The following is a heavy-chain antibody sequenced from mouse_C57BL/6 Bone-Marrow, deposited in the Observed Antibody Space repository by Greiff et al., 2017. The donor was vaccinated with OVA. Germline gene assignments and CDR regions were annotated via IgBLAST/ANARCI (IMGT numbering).Heavy chain of an antibody. CDR1: GYTFTSYW. V-gene: IGHV1-74*01. J-gene: IGHJ4*01. D-gene: IGHD2-4*01. CDR2: IHPSDSDT. CDR3: AIRRLRRYYAMDY. Sequence: VQLQQPGAELVKPGASVKVSCKASGYTFTSYWMHWVKQRPGQGLEWIGRIHPSDSDTNYNQKFKGKATLTVDKSSSTAYMPLSSLTSEDSAVYYCAIRRLRRYYAMDYWGQGTSVTVSS.